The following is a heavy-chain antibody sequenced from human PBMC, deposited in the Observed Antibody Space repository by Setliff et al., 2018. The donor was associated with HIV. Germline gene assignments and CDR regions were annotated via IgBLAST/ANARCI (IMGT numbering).Heavy chain of an antibody. D-gene: IGHD3-9*01. V-gene: IGHV1-69*05. CDR2: IIPIFGTA. CDR1: GGTFSSYA. J-gene: IGHJ3*02. CDR3: ARDGWSGLEILTGYYKYAFDI. Sequence: SVKVSCKASGGTFSSYAISWVRQAPGQGLEWMGGIIPIFGTANYAQKFQGRVTITTDESTSTAYMELSSLRSEDTAVYYCARDGWSGLEILTGYYKYAFDIWGQGTMVTVSS.